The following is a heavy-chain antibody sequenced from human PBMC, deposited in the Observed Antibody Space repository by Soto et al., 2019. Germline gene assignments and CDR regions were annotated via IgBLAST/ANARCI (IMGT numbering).Heavy chain of an antibody. CDR3: ARGRTTRWFDP. Sequence: PSETLTMTSVVYGGSFSVYYWSLIRQPPGKGLDWIGEINHSGSTNYNPSLKSRVTISVDTSKNQFSLKLSSVTAADTAVYYCARGRTTRWFDPWGQGTMVTVSS. CDR2: INHSGST. CDR1: GGSFSVYY. V-gene: IGHV4-34*01. J-gene: IGHJ5*02.